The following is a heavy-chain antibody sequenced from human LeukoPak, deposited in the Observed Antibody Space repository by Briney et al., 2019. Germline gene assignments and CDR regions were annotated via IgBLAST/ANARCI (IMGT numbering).Heavy chain of an antibody. V-gene: IGHV1-2*02. CDR2: INRNNGGT. D-gene: IGHD4-11*01. J-gene: IGHJ6*03. Sequence: ASVKVSCRASGYPVTGYYLHWVRQAPGQELEWMGWINRNNGGTNYAQKFQGRVTMTWDTSISTAYMELSSLRSEDTAVYYCARGDYSNYGYYYYMDVWGKGTTVTVSS. CDR1: GYPVTGYY. CDR3: ARGDYSNYGYYYYMDV.